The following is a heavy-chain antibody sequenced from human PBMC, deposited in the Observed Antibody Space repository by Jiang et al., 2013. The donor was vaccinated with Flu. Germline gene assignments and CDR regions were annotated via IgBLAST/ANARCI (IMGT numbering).Heavy chain of an antibody. CDR3: ATTPGIAVAGTRGPTNWFDP. CDR2: FDPEDGET. D-gene: IGHD6-19*01. Sequence: SGAEVKKPGASVKVSCKVSGYTLTELSMHWVRQAPGKGLEWMGGFDPEDGETIYAQKFQGRVTMTEDTSTDTAYMELSSLRSEDTAVYYCATTPGIAVAGTRGPTNWFDPWGQGTLVTVSS. V-gene: IGHV1-24*01. CDR1: GYTLTELS. J-gene: IGHJ5*02.